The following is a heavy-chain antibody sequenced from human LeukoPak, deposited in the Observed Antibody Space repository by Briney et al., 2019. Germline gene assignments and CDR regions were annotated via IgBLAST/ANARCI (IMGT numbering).Heavy chain of an antibody. CDR3: AAIAAAALY. Sequence: GGSLRLSCAASGFNFSGYGMHWVRQAPGKGLERVAYIRYDESYQYYVDSVRGRFTISRDNSKNMLFLQINSLGAEDTAVYYCAAIAAAALYWGQGTQVTVSS. CDR1: GFNFSGYG. J-gene: IGHJ4*02. CDR2: IRYDESYQ. V-gene: IGHV3-30*02. D-gene: IGHD6-25*01.